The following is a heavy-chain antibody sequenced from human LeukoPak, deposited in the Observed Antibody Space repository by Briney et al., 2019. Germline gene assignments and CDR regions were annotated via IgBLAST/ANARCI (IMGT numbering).Heavy chain of an antibody. J-gene: IGHJ4*02. V-gene: IGHV3-53*01. CDR3: ARDLTRYYDSSGYYL. D-gene: IGHD3-22*01. Sequence: GGSLRLSCAASGFTVSSNYMSWVRQAPGKGLEWVSVIYSGGSTYYADSVKGRFTISRDNSKNTQYLQMNSLRAEDTAVYYCARDLTRYYDSSGYYLWGQGTLVTVSS. CDR1: GFTVSSNY. CDR2: IYSGGST.